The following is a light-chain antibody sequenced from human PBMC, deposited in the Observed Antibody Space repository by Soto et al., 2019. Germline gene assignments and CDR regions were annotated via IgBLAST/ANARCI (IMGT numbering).Light chain of an antibody. CDR3: QHYNSYPWT. CDR2: KAS. CDR1: QSISSW. Sequence: DIQMTQSPSTLSASVGDRVTITCRASQSISSWLAWYQQKPGKAPKVLIYKASSLESGVPSRFSGFGSGTEFTLTISSLQPDDFATYYCQHYNSYPWTFGQGTKVEIK. J-gene: IGKJ1*01. V-gene: IGKV1-5*03.